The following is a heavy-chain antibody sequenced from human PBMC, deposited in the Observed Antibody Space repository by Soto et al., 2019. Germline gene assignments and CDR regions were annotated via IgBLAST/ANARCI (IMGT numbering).Heavy chain of an antibody. CDR1: GYSFITYW. CDR2: IHPVDSQT. V-gene: IGHV5-51*01. CDR3: ARQSGALGSYFYGMDV. Sequence: EVQRVQPGAEVKKPGEPLEISCKGSGYSFITYWIVWVRQMPGQGLEWMGIIHPVDSQTRYSPSFQGQVTISADKSISTAYLQWSSLKASDTAIYYCARQSGALGSYFYGMDVWGQGTTVTVSS. J-gene: IGHJ6*02. D-gene: IGHD7-27*01.